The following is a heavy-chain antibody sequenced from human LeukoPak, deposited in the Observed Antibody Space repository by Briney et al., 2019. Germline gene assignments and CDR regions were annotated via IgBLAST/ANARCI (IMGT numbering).Heavy chain of an antibody. CDR1: GYSFTSYW. CDR2: IYPGDSDT. J-gene: IGHJ5*02. V-gene: IGHV5-51*01. Sequence: HGESLKISRKGSGYSFTSYWIGWVRQMPGKGLEWMGIIYPGDSDTRYSPSFQGQVTISADKSISTAYLQWGSLKASDTAMYYCARLSTSHWFDPWGQGTLVTVSS. CDR3: ARLSTSHWFDP. D-gene: IGHD2/OR15-2a*01.